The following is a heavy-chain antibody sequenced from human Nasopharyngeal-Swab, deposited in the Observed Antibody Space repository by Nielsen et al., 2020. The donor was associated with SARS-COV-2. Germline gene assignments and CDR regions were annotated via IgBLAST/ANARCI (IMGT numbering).Heavy chain of an antibody. CDR3: ARVDRAAAGTLDY. D-gene: IGHD6-13*01. CDR2: INWNGGRT. CDR1: GFTFDDYG. J-gene: IGHJ4*02. Sequence: GESLKISCAASGFTFDDYGVTWVRQAPGKGLEWVSGINWNGGRTGYAESVKGRFTISRDNAKNALYLQMNSLRAEDTALYHCARVDRAAAGTLDYWGQGTLVTVSS. V-gene: IGHV3-20*01.